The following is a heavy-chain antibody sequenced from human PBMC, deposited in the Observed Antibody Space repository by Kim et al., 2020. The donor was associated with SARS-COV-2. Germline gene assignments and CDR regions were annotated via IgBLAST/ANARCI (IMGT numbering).Heavy chain of an antibody. V-gene: IGHV3-30*02. CDR3: AKDLLADYGSSGYYYGFDY. D-gene: IGHD3-22*01. J-gene: IGHJ4*02. Sequence: KGRFTISRDTSKNPLYLQINSLRAEDTAVYYCAKDLLADYGSSGYYYGFDYWGQGTLVTVSS.